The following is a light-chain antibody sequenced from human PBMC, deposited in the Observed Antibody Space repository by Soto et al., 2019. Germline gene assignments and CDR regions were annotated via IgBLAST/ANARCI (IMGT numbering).Light chain of an antibody. CDR3: QQYGSSPPN. CDR1: QSVSSSY. V-gene: IGKV3-20*01. CDR2: GAS. Sequence: EIVLTQSPGTLSLSPGERATLSCRASQSVSSSYLAWYQQNPGQAPRLLIYGASSRATGIPDRFSGSGSGPDFTLTISRLEPEDFAVYYCQQYGSSPPNFGQGTRLEIK. J-gene: IGKJ5*01.